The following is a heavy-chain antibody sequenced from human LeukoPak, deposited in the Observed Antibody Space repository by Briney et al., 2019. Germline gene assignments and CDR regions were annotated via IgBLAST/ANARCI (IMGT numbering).Heavy chain of an antibody. CDR2: IYTSGST. V-gene: IGHV4-4*07. D-gene: IGHD3-10*01. Sequence: SETLSLTCTVSGGSISSYYWSCIRQPAGKGLEWIGRIYTSGSTNYNPSLKSRVTMSVDTSKNQFSLKLSSLTAADTAVYYCARDFFNYYGSGSYSIHGMDVWGQGITVVVSS. J-gene: IGHJ6*02. CDR3: ARDFFNYYGSGSYSIHGMDV. CDR1: GGSISSYY.